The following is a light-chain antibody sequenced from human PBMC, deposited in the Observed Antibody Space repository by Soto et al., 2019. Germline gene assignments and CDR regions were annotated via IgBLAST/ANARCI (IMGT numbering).Light chain of an antibody. J-gene: IGLJ2*01. CDR1: SSNIGAEYD. V-gene: IGLV1-40*01. CDR3: QSYDSSLSVVV. Sequence: QSVLTQPSSVSGAPGQTVTISCTGSSSNIGAEYDVHWYQQLPGGAPKLLIYESSDRLSGVPDRFSGSKSGASASLVITGLQAEDEANYYCQSYDSSLSVVVFGGGTKLTVL. CDR2: ESS.